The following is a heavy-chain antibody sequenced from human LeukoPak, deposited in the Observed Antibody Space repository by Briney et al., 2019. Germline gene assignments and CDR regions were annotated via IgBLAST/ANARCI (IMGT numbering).Heavy chain of an antibody. Sequence: PGGSLRLSCAASGFTFSSYGMHWVRQAPGKGLEWVAFIRYDGSNKYYADSVKGRFTISRDNSKNTLYLRMNSLRAEDTAVYYCAPYPVAGLAYWGQGTLATVSS. CDR3: APYPVAGLAY. V-gene: IGHV3-30*02. J-gene: IGHJ4*02. CDR1: GFTFSSYG. D-gene: IGHD6-19*01. CDR2: IRYDGSNK.